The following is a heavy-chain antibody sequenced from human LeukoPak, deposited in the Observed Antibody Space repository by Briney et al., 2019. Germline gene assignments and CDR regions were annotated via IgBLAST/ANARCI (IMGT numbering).Heavy chain of an antibody. J-gene: IGHJ4*02. CDR1: GGSISSSSYY. D-gene: IGHD3-22*01. Sequence: SETLSLTCTVSGGSISSSSYYWGWIRQPPGKGLEWIGSIYYSGSTCYNPSLKSRVTISVDTSKNQFSLKLSSVTAADTAVYYCARLSYYYDSSGYYYERYYFDYWGQGTLVTVSS. CDR3: ARLSYYYDSSGYYYERYYFDY. CDR2: IYYSGST. V-gene: IGHV4-39*01.